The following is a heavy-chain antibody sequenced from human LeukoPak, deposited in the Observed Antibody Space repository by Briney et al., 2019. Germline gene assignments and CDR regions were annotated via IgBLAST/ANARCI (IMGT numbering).Heavy chain of an antibody. J-gene: IGHJ4*02. Sequence: PSETLSLTCAVYGGSFSGYYWSWIRQPPGKGLEWIGEIDHSGSTNYNPSLKSRVTISVDTSKNQFSLKLSSVTAADTAVYYCAHQWGYNEDYWGQGTLVTVSS. CDR2: IDHSGST. V-gene: IGHV4-34*01. CDR1: GGSFSGYY. CDR3: AHQWGYNEDY. D-gene: IGHD5-24*01.